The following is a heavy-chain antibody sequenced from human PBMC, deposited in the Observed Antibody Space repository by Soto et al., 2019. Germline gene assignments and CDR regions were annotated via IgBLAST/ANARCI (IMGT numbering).Heavy chain of an antibody. CDR1: GYSFSSYG. D-gene: IGHD3-10*01. Sequence: QVQLVQSGAEVKKPGASVKVSCKASGYSFSSYGISWVRQAPGQGLEWMGWISAYNGNTNYAQKLQGRVNMTTDTSTYTAYMELRSLRSDDTAVYYCARDRTPYHGNSGTDYWGQGTLVTVSS. J-gene: IGHJ4*02. CDR3: ARDRTPYHGNSGTDY. V-gene: IGHV1-18*01. CDR2: ISAYNGNT.